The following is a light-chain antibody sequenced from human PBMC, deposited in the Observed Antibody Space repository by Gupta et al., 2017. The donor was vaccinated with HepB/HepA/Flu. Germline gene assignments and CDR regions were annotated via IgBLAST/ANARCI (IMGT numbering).Light chain of an antibody. CDR3: QSRDSNGNHVV. J-gene: IGLJ2*01. Sequence: SSELTQDPAVSVALAQTVRIPCQGDSLRSYYASWYQQKPGQAPVLVIYGKNNRPSGIPDRFSGSSSGNTVSLTITGAQAEDEADYYCQSRDSNGNHVVFGGGTKLTVL. V-gene: IGLV3-19*01. CDR1: SLRSYY. CDR2: GKN.